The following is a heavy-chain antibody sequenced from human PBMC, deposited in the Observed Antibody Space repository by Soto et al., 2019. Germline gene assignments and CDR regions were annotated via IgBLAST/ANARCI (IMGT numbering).Heavy chain of an antibody. CDR2: IYYNVNT. CDR3: AREVGGSYYTDAFDI. J-gene: IGHJ3*02. CDR1: GGSISSYY. D-gene: IGHD1-26*01. Sequence: SETLSLTCTVSGGSISSYYWSWIRQPPGKGLEWIGYIYYNVNTNYNPSLKSRVTISVDTSKNQFSLKLSSVTAADTAVYYCAREVGGSYYTDAFDIWGQGTMVTVSS. V-gene: IGHV4-59*12.